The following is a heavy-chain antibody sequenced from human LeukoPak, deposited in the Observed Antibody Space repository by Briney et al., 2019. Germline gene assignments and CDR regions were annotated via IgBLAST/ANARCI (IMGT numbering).Heavy chain of an antibody. Sequence: GGSLRLSCAASGFTFSNYWMHWVRQAPGRGLMWISRIIGDGSSINYADSVKGRFTISRDNAKNTLYLQMNSLRAEDTGIYYCARGHVPGSARHWDYWGQGTLATVSS. J-gene: IGHJ4*02. CDR3: ARGHVPGSARHWDY. CDR1: GFTFSNYW. V-gene: IGHV3-74*01. D-gene: IGHD3-10*01. CDR2: IIGDGSSI.